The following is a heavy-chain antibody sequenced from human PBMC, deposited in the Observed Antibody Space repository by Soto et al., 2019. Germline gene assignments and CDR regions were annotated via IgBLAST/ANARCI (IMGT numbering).Heavy chain of an antibody. Sequence: QVQLQQWGAGLLKPSETLSLTCAVYGGSFSGYYWSWIRQPPGKGLEWIGEINHSGSTNYNPSLKSRVTISVDTSKNQCSLKLSAVTAADTAVYYCARDYSSSSGLDYWGQGTLVTVSS. D-gene: IGHD6-6*01. J-gene: IGHJ4*02. CDR3: ARDYSSSSGLDY. V-gene: IGHV4-34*01. CDR2: INHSGST. CDR1: GGSFSGYY.